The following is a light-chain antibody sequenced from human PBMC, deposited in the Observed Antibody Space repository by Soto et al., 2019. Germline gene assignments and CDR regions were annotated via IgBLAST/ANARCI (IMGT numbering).Light chain of an antibody. CDR3: QQIDSYPVT. CDR1: QGISTF. Sequence: DIQLTQSPAFLSASVGDKVTITCRASQGISTFLAWYQQKPGKAPNLLIYSASTLQSGVPSSFSGSGSGTEFTLTISSLQPEDFATYFCQQIDSYPVTFGGGTKVEMK. V-gene: IGKV1-9*01. J-gene: IGKJ4*01. CDR2: SAS.